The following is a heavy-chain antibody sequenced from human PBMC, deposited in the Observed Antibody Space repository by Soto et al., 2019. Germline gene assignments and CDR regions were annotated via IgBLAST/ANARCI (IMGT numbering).Heavy chain of an antibody. D-gene: IGHD3-22*01. CDR1: GVNLSTYG. V-gene: IGHV3-21*01. Sequence: GGSLRLSCTASGVNLSTYGMNWVRPAPGKGLEWLSSISDSGHYIYYADSVKGRFTISRDNAKNSLFLQMNSLRGEDTAVYYCARSGLALPYSASHWFDPWGHGTLVTVSS. CDR3: ARSGLALPYSASHWFDP. J-gene: IGHJ5*02. CDR2: ISDSGHYI.